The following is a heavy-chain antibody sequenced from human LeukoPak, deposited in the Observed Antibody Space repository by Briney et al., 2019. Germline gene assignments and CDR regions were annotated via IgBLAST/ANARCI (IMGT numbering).Heavy chain of an antibody. CDR2: RYYSGDT. CDR3: VGEKSYFGEAV. CDR1: GGFITTYY. V-gene: IGHV4-59*01. J-gene: IGHJ3*01. D-gene: IGHD3-10*01. Sequence: PSETLSLTCTVSGGFITTYYWNWIRQPPGKGLEWIGHRYYSGDTNYNPSLNSRVAISVDTSRNEVSLNVNFVTAADTGVYYCVGEKSYFGEAVWSQGTMVTVSS.